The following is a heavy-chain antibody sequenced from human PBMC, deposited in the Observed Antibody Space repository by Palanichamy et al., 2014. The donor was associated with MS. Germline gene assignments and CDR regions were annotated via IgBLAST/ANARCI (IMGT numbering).Heavy chain of an antibody. V-gene: IGHV1-18*01. CDR3: ARVARMGSDRENWFDP. CDR1: GFTFISYG. D-gene: IGHD1-14*01. CDR2: MSAYNGDK. Sequence: QLQLVQSGSEVKKPGASVTVSCKASGFTFISYGVTWVRRAPGQGLEWVGWMSAYNGDKAVSQSVQGRVTMTADTSANIAYMDLTSLRPDDTAVYYCARVARMGSDRENWFDPWGQGSLVSVSS. J-gene: IGHJ5*02.